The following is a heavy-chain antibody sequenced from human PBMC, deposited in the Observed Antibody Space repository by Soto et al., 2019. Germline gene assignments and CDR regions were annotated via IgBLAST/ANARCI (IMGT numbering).Heavy chain of an antibody. Sequence: QVQLVQSGAEVKKPGASVKVSCKASGYTFTGYYMHWVRQAPGQGLEWMGWINPNSGGTNYAQKFQGWVTMTRDTSISTAYMELSRLRSDDTVVYYCARDKTVLWFGDSYYGMDVWGQGTTVTVSS. CDR1: GYTFTGYY. J-gene: IGHJ6*02. V-gene: IGHV1-2*04. CDR2: INPNSGGT. D-gene: IGHD3-10*01. CDR3: ARDKTVLWFGDSYYGMDV.